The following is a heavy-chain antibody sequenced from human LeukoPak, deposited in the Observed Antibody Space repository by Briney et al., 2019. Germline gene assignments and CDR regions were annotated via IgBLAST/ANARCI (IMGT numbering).Heavy chain of an antibody. J-gene: IGHJ4*02. D-gene: IGHD2-21*02. CDR3: ARGDDFSGDY. Sequence: GGSLRLSCAASGFTFSNYWMGWVRQAPGRGLEWVANIHPEGNEKYHVDSVKGRFTISRDNTKNSLFLQMHGLRVEDTAVYYCARGDDFSGDYWGQGTLVTVSS. CDR1: GFTFSNYW. V-gene: IGHV3-7*04. CDR2: IHPEGNEK.